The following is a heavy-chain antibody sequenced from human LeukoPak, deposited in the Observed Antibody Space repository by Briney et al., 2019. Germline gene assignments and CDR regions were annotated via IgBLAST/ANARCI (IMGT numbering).Heavy chain of an antibody. CDR2: INPNSGAT. CDR1: GYTFTGHY. J-gene: IGHJ4*02. V-gene: IGHV1-2*02. Sequence: ASVKVSCKASGYTFTGHYIFWVRQAPGQGLEWMGWINPNSGATNYAQKFQSRVTMTRDTSINTAYMELSSLILDDTAVYFCTREDWWGQGTPVTVSS. CDR3: TREDW. D-gene: IGHD3/OR15-3a*01.